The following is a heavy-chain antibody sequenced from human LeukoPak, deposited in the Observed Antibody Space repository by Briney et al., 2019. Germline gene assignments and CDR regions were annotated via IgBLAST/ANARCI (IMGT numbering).Heavy chain of an antibody. Sequence: GASVKVSCKASGYTFTGYYMHWVRQAPGQGLEWMGWINPNSGGTNYAQKFQGRVTVTRDTSISTAYMELSRLRSDDTAVYYCAREEDTAMVYFDYWGQGTLVTVSS. CDR3: AREEDTAMVYFDY. D-gene: IGHD5-18*01. V-gene: IGHV1-2*02. CDR1: GYTFTGYY. CDR2: INPNSGGT. J-gene: IGHJ4*02.